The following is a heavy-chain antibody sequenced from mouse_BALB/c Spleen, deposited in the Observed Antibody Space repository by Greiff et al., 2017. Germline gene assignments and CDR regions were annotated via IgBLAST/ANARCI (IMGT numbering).Heavy chain of an antibody. J-gene: IGHJ4*01. D-gene: IGHD1-1*01. CDR3: TRFPLYYGISYDYAMDY. CDR1: GYTFTSYW. Sequence: VQLQQSGTVLARPGASVKMSCKASGYTFTSYWMHWVQQRPGQGLEWIGAIYPGNSDTSYNQKFKGKAKLTAVTSTSTAYMELSSLTNEDSAVYYCTRFPLYYGISYDYAMDYWGQGTSVTVSS. CDR2: IYPGNSDT. V-gene: IGHV1-5*01.